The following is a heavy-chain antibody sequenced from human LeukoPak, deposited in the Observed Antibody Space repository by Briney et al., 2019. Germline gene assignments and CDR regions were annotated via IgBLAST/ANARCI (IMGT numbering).Heavy chain of an antibody. V-gene: IGHV3-33*01. CDR3: VRDNYGMDV. Sequence: GGSLRLSCAASGFTFSSYGMHWVRQAPGKGLEWVAVIWYDGSNKYYADSVKGRFTISRDNSKNTVFLQMSSLRAEDTALYYCVRDNYGMDVWGQGTTVTVSS. CDR2: IWYDGSNK. J-gene: IGHJ6*02. CDR1: GFTFSSYG.